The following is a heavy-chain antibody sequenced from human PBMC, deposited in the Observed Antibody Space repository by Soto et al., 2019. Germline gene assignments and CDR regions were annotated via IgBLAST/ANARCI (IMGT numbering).Heavy chain of an antibody. CDR3: ASDAELDGYLL. V-gene: IGHV3-21*01. J-gene: IGHJ4*02. D-gene: IGHD5-12*01. CDR1: GFTFSNYG. CDR2: ISSSSSYI. Sequence: EVQLVESGGGLVKPGGSLRLSCAASGFTFSNYGMNWVRQSPGKGLEWVSSISSSSSYIYYADSVKGRFTISRDNAKNSLYLQMNSLRAEDTAVYYCASDAELDGYLLWGQGTLVTVSS.